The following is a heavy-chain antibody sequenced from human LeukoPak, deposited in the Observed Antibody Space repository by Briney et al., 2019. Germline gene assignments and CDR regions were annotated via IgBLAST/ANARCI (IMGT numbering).Heavy chain of an antibody. V-gene: IGHV4-59*08. J-gene: IGHJ3*02. CDR2: IYYSGST. D-gene: IGHD3-10*01. Sequence: RTLETLSLTCTVSGGSISSYYWSWIRQPPGKGLEWIGYIYYSGSTNYNPSLKSRVTISVDTSKNQFSLKLSSVTAADTAAYYCAGPRGDAFDIWGQGTMVTVSS. CDR3: AGPRGDAFDI. CDR1: GGSISSYY.